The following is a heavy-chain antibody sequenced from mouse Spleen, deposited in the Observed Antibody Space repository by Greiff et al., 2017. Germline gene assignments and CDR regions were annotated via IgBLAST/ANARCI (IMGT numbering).Heavy chain of an antibody. V-gene: IGHV1-42*01. CDR1: GYSFTGYY. J-gene: IGHJ1*01. CDR2: INPRTGGT. D-gene: IGHD2-1*01. CDR3: TKGLYYGNYDWYFDV. Sequence: VQLQQSGPELVKPGASVKISCKASGYSFTGYYMHWVKQSPENSLEWIGEINPRTGGTSYNQKFKGKATLTVDKSSSTAYMQLKSLTSEESAVYYCTKGLYYGNYDWYFDVWGAGTTVTVSS.